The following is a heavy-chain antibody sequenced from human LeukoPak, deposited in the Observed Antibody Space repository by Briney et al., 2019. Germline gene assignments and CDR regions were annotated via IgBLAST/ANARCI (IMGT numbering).Heavy chain of an antibody. Sequence: PGGFLRLSCAASGFTFNTYWMSWVRQAPGKGLEWVADIKQDGSEKYYVDSVKGRFSISRDNAKNSLYLQMNSLKAEDTAVYYCARARGTEMAYHFDYWGQRTLVTVSS. CDR2: IKQDGSEK. CDR1: GFTFNTYW. V-gene: IGHV3-7*04. D-gene: IGHD6-19*01. J-gene: IGHJ4*02. CDR3: ARARGTEMAYHFDY.